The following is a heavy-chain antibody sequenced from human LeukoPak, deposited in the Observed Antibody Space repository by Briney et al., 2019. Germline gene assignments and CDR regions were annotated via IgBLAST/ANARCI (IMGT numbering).Heavy chain of an antibody. CDR2: ISSSVSTI. CDR3: TRRRDYGDS. J-gene: IGHJ4*02. V-gene: IGHV3-11*01. Sequence: GGSLRLSCAASGFSISDYYMSWIRQAPGKGLEWIAYISSSVSTIYYTDSVKGRFTISRDNANNSLYLQMDSLRAEDTAVYYCTRRRDYGDSWGQGTRVTVSS. CDR1: GFSISDYY.